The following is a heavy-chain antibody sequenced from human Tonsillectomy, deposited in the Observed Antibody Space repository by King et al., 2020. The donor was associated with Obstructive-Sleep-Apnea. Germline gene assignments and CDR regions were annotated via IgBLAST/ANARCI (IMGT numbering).Heavy chain of an antibody. CDR2: ISPYNDNT. D-gene: IGHD2-2*01. J-gene: IGHJ6*02. CDR3: ARDRVCSSTSCYGVDDYYGMDV. Sequence: QVQLVQSGAEVKKPGASVKVSCKASGYIFTSYGISWVRQAPGQGLEWMGWISPYNDNTNYAQKAQGRVTVTTDTSTSTAYMELRNLRSDDTAVYYCARDRVCSSTSCYGVDDYYGMDVWGQGTTVTVSS. CDR1: GYIFTSYG. V-gene: IGHV1-18*04.